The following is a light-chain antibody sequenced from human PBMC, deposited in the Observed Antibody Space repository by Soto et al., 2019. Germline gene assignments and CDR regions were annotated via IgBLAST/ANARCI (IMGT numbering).Light chain of an antibody. CDR3: SSYTSSSTPCV. CDR1: SSDVGAYNY. V-gene: IGLV2-14*01. J-gene: IGLJ1*01. Sequence: QSALTQPASVSGSPGQSITISCTGTSSDVGAYNYVSWYQQHPGKAPKFMIYEVSNRPSGVSNRFSGSKSGNTASLTISGLQVEDEADYYCSSYTSSSTPCVFGTGTKVTVL. CDR2: EVS.